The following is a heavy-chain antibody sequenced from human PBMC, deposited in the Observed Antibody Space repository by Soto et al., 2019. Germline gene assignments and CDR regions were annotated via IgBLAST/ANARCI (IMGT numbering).Heavy chain of an antibody. J-gene: IGHJ2*01. CDR2: VSHSGIA. Sequence: QVQLQQWGAGLLKPSETLSLTCTVYGASFAGYYWTWLRQSPGKGLEWIGEVSHSGIAKYNPSLASRVPISLDTSNNQFSLDLTSVTAADTAVYYCARYGGTSIWYFDIWGRGTLVSVSS. CDR1: GASFAGYY. D-gene: IGHD2-15*01. V-gene: IGHV4-34*01. CDR3: ARYGGTSIWYFDI.